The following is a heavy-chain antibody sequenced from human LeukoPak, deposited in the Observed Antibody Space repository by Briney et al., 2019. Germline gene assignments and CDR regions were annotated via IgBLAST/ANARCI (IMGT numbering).Heavy chain of an antibody. Sequence: SETLSLTCTVSGGSISSYYWSWIRQPPGKGLEWIGEINHSGSTNYNPSLKSRVTTISVDTSKTQFSLKLSSVTAADTAVYYCARHGSSGWINWFDPWGQGTLVTVSS. V-gene: IGHV4-34*01. J-gene: IGHJ5*02. CDR2: INHSGST. CDR1: GGSISSYY. CDR3: ARHGSSGWINWFDP. D-gene: IGHD6-19*01.